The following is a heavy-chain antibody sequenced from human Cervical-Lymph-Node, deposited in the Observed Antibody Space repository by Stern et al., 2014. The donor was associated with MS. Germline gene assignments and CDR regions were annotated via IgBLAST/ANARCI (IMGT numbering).Heavy chain of an antibody. CDR2: IIPIFGMA. D-gene: IGHD2-21*01. J-gene: IGHJ4*02. Sequence: VQLAESGAEVKKPGSSVKVSCKASGGTFSNYTISWVRQAPGQGLEWMGEIIPIFGMATYAQKFQGRVTITADESTSTAYMELSSLRSDDTAVYYCARYSGWGQGTLVTVST. CDR3: ARYSG. V-gene: IGHV1-69*01. CDR1: GGTFSNYT.